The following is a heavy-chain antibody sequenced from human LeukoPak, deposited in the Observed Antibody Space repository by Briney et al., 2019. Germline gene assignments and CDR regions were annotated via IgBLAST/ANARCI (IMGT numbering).Heavy chain of an antibody. Sequence: SVKVSCTASGGTFSSYAISWVRQAPGQGLEWMGGIIPIFGTANYAQKFQGRVTITADESTSTAYMELSSLRSEDTAVYYCARAVAGGDAFDIWGQGTMVTVSS. D-gene: IGHD6-19*01. V-gene: IGHV1-69*13. CDR2: IIPIFGTA. CDR3: ARAVAGGDAFDI. CDR1: GGTFSSYA. J-gene: IGHJ3*02.